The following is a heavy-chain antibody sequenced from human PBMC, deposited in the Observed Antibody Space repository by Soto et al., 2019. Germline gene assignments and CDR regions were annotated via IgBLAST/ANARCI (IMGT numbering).Heavy chain of an antibody. V-gene: IGHV4-4*02. D-gene: IGHD5-18*01. J-gene: IGHJ6*02. CDR2: IYHSGTT. CDR3: ARDGGYNFGHRYYGMDV. CDR1: GVSITSGNW. Sequence: QVHLQESGPGLVRPSGTLSLTCAVSGVSITSGNWWTWVRQPPGKGLEWIGEIYHSGTTNYNPSLKSRVTISIEKSKNQFSLKLTSVTAADTAVFYCARDGGYNFGHRYYGMDVWGQGTTVTVSS.